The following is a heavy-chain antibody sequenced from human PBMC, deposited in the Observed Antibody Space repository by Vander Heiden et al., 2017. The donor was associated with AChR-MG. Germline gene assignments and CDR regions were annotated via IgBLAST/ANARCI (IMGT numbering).Heavy chain of an antibody. CDR3: ARYRHGSGSYYNMLPLYYGMDV. D-gene: IGHD3-10*01. Sequence: QLQLQESGSGLVKPSQTLSLTCAVSGGSISSGGYSWSWIRQPPGKGLEWIGYIYHSGSTYYNPSLKSRVTISVDRSKNQFSLKLSSVTAADTAVYYCARYRHGSGSYYNMLPLYYGMDVWGQGTTVTVSS. CDR2: IYHSGST. V-gene: IGHV4-30-2*01. CDR1: GGSISSGGYS. J-gene: IGHJ6*02.